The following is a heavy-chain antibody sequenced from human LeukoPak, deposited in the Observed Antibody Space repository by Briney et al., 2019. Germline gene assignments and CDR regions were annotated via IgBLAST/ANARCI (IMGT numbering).Heavy chain of an antibody. V-gene: IGHV5-10-1*01. Sequence: GESLKISCKGSGSIFTTYWISWVRQMPGKGLEWMGRIDPSDSYTNYSPSFQGHVTISADKSISTAYLQWSSLKASDTAMYYCARHISSGWSNFDYWGQGALVTVSS. CDR1: GSIFTTYW. CDR2: IDPSDSYT. J-gene: IGHJ4*02. CDR3: ARHISSGWSNFDY. D-gene: IGHD6-19*01.